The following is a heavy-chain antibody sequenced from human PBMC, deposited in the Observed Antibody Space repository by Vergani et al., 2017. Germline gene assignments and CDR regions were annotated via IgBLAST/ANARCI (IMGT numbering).Heavy chain of an antibody. Sequence: QVQLQESGPGLVKPSQTLSLTCTVSGGSISSGSYYWSWIRQPAGKGLEWIGRIYTSGSTNYNPSLKSRVTMSVDTSKNQFSLKLSSVTAADTAVYYCAREGYDFWSGYSAYYYYYMDVWGKGP. V-gene: IGHV4-61*02. CDR3: AREGYDFWSGYSAYYYYYMDV. D-gene: IGHD3-3*01. J-gene: IGHJ6*03. CDR1: GGSISSGSYY. CDR2: IYTSGST.